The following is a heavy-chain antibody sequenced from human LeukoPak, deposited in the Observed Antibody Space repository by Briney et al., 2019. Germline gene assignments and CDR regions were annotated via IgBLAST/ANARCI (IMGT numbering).Heavy chain of an antibody. D-gene: IGHD3-10*01. CDR2: ISAYNGNT. V-gene: IGHV1-18*01. Sequence: ASVKVSCKASGYTFTSYGISWVRQAPGQGLEWMGWISAYNGNTNYAQKLQGRVTMTTDTSTSTAYMELRSLRSDDTAVYYCARAPGELLSSVYYYYYMDVWGKGTTVTISS. CDR1: GYTFTSYG. CDR3: ARAPGELLSSVYYYYYMDV. J-gene: IGHJ6*03.